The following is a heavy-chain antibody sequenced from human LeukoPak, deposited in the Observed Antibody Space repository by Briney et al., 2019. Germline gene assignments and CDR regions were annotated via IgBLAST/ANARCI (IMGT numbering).Heavy chain of an antibody. V-gene: IGHV3-7*01. CDR1: GFTFSNYW. J-gene: IGHJ4*02. D-gene: IGHD4-23*01. CDR3: ARDSTTVGY. Sequence: GGSLRLSCAASGFTFSNYWMSWVRQAPGKGLEWVANIKQDGSEKYYVDSVKGRFTISRDNAKNSLFLQMNSLRAEDTAVYYCARDSTTVGYWGQGTLVTVSS. CDR2: IKQDGSEK.